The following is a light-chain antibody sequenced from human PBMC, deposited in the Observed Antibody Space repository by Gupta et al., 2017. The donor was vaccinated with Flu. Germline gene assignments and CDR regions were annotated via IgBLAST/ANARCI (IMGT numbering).Light chain of an antibody. Sequence: SQAPSVFVSPGQTASVTCSGDNLGDKFVCWYHQRPGQSPVLVIYQDNKSPSGIPERFSGSNSGNTATLTISATQTVDEADYYCQAWDSTTAVFGPGTKVTVL. CDR1: NLGDKF. V-gene: IGLV3-1*01. CDR2: QDN. CDR3: QAWDSTTAV. J-gene: IGLJ1*01.